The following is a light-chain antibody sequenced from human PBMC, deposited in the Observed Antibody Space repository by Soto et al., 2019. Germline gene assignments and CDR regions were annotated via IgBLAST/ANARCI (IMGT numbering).Light chain of an antibody. CDR2: SAA. CDR3: QQPYGTLYT. V-gene: IGKV1-39*01. CDR1: QSILNY. J-gene: IGKJ2*01. Sequence: DIQLTQSPSSLSASVGDRVIITCRASQSILNYLNGYQHKPGKAPRLLISSAASLRSGVPSRFSGSGSGTDFTLTISSLQPDDLATYYCQQPYGTLYTFGQGTKLEIK.